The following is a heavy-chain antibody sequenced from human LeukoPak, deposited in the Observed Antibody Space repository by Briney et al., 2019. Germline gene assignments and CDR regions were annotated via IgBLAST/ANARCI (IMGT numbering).Heavy chain of an antibody. J-gene: IGHJ4*02. CDR1: GFTFSSYS. Sequence: PGGSLRLSCAASGFTFSSYSMNWVRQAPGKGLEWVSYISSSSSTIYYADSVKGRFTISRDNAKNSLYLQMNSLRAEDTAVYYCVRAYCSSTSCYGGFDYWGQGTLVTVSS. CDR2: ISSSSSTI. CDR3: VRAYCSSTSCYGGFDY. D-gene: IGHD2-2*01. V-gene: IGHV3-48*01.